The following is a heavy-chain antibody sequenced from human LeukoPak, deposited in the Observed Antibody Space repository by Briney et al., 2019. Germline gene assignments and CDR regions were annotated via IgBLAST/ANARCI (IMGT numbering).Heavy chain of an antibody. CDR2: IYYSGST. CDR1: GGSISSSNYY. V-gene: IGHV4-39*01. D-gene: IGHD4-17*01. Sequence: SETLSLTCTVSGGSISSSNYYWGWIRQPPGKGLEWIGSIYYSGSTYYNPSLKSRVTISVDTSKNEFSLKLSSVTAADTAVYYCARLVGEPRGFDPWGQGTLVTVSS. CDR3: ARLVGEPRGFDP. J-gene: IGHJ5*02.